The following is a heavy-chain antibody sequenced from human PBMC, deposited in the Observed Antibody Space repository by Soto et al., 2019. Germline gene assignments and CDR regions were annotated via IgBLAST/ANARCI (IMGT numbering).Heavy chain of an antibody. Sequence: GASVKVSCKASGYSFTTYGISWVRQAPGQGLEYMGWISVYNGDTNYAQELQGRFTISRDNSKNMVYLLMNSLRAEDTAVYYCAGATYSSGWFDSFDIWGQGTMVTVSS. J-gene: IGHJ3*02. V-gene: IGHV1-18*01. D-gene: IGHD6-19*01. CDR2: ISVYNGDT. CDR3: AGATYSSGWFDSFDI. CDR1: GYSFTTYG.